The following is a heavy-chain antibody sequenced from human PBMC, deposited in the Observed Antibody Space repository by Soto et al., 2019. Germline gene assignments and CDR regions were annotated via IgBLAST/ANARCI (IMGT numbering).Heavy chain of an antibody. CDR2: INPNSGGT. CDR1: GYTFTGYY. V-gene: IGHV1-2*04. CDR3: ARDSAPGQGGYYYGMDV. J-gene: IGHJ6*02. Sequence: ASVKVSCQASGYTFTGYYMHWVRQAPGQGLEWMGWINPNSGGTNYAQKFQGWVTMTRDTSISTAYMELSRLRSDDTAVYYCARDSAPGQGGYYYGMDVWGQGTTVTV. D-gene: IGHD1-26*01.